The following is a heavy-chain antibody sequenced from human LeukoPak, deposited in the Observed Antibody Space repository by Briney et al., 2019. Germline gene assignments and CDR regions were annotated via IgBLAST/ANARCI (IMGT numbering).Heavy chain of an antibody. CDR3: ARAHYYDSSGLDF. CDR1: GFPFSSYA. D-gene: IGHD3-22*01. CDR2: ISSSGSTI. Sequence: HPGGSLRLSCAASGFPFSSYAMNWARQAPGKGLEWVSYISSSGSTIYYADSLKGRFTISRDNAKNSLYLQMNSLRAEDTAVYYCARAHYYDSSGLDFWGQGTLVTVSS. V-gene: IGHV3-48*03. J-gene: IGHJ4*02.